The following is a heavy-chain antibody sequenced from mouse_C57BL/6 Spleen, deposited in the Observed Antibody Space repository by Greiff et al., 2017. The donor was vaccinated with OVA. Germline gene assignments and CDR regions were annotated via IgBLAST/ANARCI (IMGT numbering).Heavy chain of an antibody. CDR1: GYTFTSYW. V-gene: IGHV1-50*01. D-gene: IGHD1-1*01. CDR2: IDPSDSYT. CDR3: ARRNTTVVGY. J-gene: IGHJ2*01. Sequence: QVQLQQPGAELVKPGASVKLSCKASGYTFTSYWMQWVKQRPGQGLEWIGEIDPSDSYTNYNQKFKGKATLTVDTSSSTAYMQRSSLTSEDSAVYYCARRNTTVVGYWGQGTTLTVSS.